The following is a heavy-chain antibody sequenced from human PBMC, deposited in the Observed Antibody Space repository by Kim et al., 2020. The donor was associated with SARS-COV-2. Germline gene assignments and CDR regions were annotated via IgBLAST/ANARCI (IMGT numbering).Heavy chain of an antibody. CDR3: AKEGGTGTLDY. V-gene: IGHV3-30*02. Sequence: KYYADSVKGRFTISRDNSKNTLYLQMNSLRAEDTAVYYCAKEGGTGTLDYWGPGTLVTVSS. J-gene: IGHJ4*02. CDR2: K. D-gene: IGHD1-1*01.